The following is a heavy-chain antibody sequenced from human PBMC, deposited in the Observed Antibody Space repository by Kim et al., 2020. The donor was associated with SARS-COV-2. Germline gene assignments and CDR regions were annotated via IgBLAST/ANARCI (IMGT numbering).Heavy chain of an antibody. J-gene: IGHJ6*03. CDR1: GGPISSYY. CDR2: IYYSGST. D-gene: IGHD3-16*02. V-gene: IGHV4-59*01. Sequence: SETLSLTCTVSGGPISSYYWSWIRQPPGKGLEWIGYIYYSGSTNYNPSLKSRVTISVDTSKNQFSLKLSSVTAADTAVYYCARGGDDYIWGSYRPDYYYYCMDVWGKGTTVTVSS. CDR3: ARGGDDYIWGSYRPDYYYYCMDV.